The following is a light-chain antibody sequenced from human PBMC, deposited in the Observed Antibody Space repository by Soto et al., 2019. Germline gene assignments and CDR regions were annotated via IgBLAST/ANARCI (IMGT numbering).Light chain of an antibody. Sequence: QSALTQPASVSGSPGQSITISCTGTSSDVGGYNYVSWYQQHPGKAPKLMIYDVSNRPSGVSNRFSGSKSGNTASLTISGLQAEDEADYYCSSYPSSSTDVFGTGTKLTV. CDR2: DVS. J-gene: IGLJ1*01. V-gene: IGLV2-14*01. CDR3: SSYPSSSTDV. CDR1: SSDVGGYNY.